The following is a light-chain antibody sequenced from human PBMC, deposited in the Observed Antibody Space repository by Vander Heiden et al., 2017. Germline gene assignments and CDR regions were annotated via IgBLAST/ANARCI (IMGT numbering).Light chain of an antibody. V-gene: IGLV1-40*01. CDR2: ANT. J-gene: IGLJ3*02. Sequence: QSVLTQPPSVSGAPGQRVTISCSRSSSNLGAGYDVHWYRPVPGTAPKPLISANTHRPSWVPDRISGSQSGTSASLAITGLQAEDEADYYCQSYDSSLSGSVFGGGTKLIVL. CDR3: QSYDSSLSGSV. CDR1: SSNLGAGYD.